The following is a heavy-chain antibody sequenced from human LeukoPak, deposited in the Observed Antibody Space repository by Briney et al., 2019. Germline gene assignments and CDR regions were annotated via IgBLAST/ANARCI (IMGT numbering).Heavy chain of an antibody. D-gene: IGHD6-13*01. Sequence: ASVKVSCKASGYIFTSYDINWVRQATGQGLEWRGWTNPISGYTGSAQKFQGRVTMTRNTSISTAYLELSSLRSDGTAVYYCARGNRLYSSSWSSLPFDIWGQGTMVTVSS. CDR3: ARGNRLYSSSWSSLPFDI. J-gene: IGHJ3*02. V-gene: IGHV1-8*01. CDR1: GYIFTSYD. CDR2: TNPISGYT.